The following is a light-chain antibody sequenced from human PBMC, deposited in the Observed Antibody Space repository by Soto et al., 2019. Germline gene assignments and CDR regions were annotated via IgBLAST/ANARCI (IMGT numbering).Light chain of an antibody. Sequence: DIVVSQSPATLSVSPGERVTLSCRASQYVAKKLAWYQQKPGQPPRLLIYGASERATSTPARFSGSGSGTEFTLTISSLQSEDLAVYYCQQCYNWPKYTFGQVTKLEIK. V-gene: IGKV3-15*01. CDR3: QQCYNWPKYT. CDR1: QYVAKK. CDR2: GAS. J-gene: IGKJ2*01.